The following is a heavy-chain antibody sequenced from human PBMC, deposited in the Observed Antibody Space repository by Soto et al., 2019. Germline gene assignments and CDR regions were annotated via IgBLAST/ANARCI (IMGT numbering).Heavy chain of an antibody. CDR3: ARGLRPDLRLLDYYYGMDV. J-gene: IGHJ6*02. Sequence: ASVKVSCKASGGTFSSYAISWVRQAPGQGLEWMGGIIPIFGTANYAQKFQGRVTITADKSTSTAYMELSSLRSEDTAVYYCARGLRPDLRLLDYYYGMDVWGQGTTVTVSS. D-gene: IGHD5-12*01. CDR1: GGTFSSYA. V-gene: IGHV1-69*06. CDR2: IIPIFGTA.